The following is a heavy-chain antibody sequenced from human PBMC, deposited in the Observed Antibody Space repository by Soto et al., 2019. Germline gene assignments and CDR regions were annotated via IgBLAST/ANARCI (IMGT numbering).Heavy chain of an antibody. CDR2: ISPYNGTT. Sequence: ASVKVSCKASGYTFTGYYMHWVRQAPGQGLEWMGWISPYNGTTKYAEKFQGEMTMTTETATSTAYMDLRSLRSDDTAVYYCARDGERDTGLNFYYYLHGMDAWGQGTRVTVSS. V-gene: IGHV1-18*04. CDR1: GYTFTGYY. D-gene: IGHD1-1*01. J-gene: IGHJ6*02. CDR3: ARDGERDTGLNFYYYLHGMDA.